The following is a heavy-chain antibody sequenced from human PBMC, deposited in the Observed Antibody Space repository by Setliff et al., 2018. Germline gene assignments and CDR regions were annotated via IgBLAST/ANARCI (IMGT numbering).Heavy chain of an antibody. J-gene: IGHJ6*02. CDR1: GFTFDDYA. Sequence: TSETLSLSCAASGFTFDDYAMHWVRQAPGKGLEWVSLISWDGGSTYYADSVKGRFTISRDNSKNSLYLQMNSLRAEDTALYYCAKDISQYYYYGMDVWGQGTTVTVSS. CDR3: AKDISQYYYYGMDV. V-gene: IGHV3-43D*04. CDR2: ISWDGGST.